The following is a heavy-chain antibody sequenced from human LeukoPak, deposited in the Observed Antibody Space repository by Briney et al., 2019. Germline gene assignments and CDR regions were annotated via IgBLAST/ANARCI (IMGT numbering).Heavy chain of an antibody. Sequence: SETLSLTCTVSGGSISSSSYYWGWIRQPPGKGLEWIGSIYYSGSTYYNPSLKSRVTISVDTSKNQFSLKLSSVTAADTAVYYCARHGTGDIVVVPAAIPVRLPFDYWGQGTLVTVSS. J-gene: IGHJ4*02. CDR1: GGSISSSSYY. D-gene: IGHD2-2*02. CDR2: IYYSGST. CDR3: ARHGTGDIVVVPAAIPVRLPFDY. V-gene: IGHV4-39*01.